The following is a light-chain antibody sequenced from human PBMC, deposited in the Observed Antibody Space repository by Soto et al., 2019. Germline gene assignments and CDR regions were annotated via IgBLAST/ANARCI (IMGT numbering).Light chain of an antibody. V-gene: IGLV4-60*03. CDR2: LEGSGSY. J-gene: IGLJ1*01. CDR3: ETWDSKTYV. CDR1: SGHSSDI. Sequence: QLVLTQSSSASASLGSSVKLTCTLSSGHSSDIIAWHQQQPGKAPRYLMKLEGSGSYNKGSGVPDRFSGSSSGADRYLTISNLQSEDEADYYFETWDSKTYVFGTGTELTVL.